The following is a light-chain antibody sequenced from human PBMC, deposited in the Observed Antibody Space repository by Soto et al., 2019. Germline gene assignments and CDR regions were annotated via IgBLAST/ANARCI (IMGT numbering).Light chain of an antibody. J-gene: IGKJ1*01. Sequence: EIVLTQSPGTLSLSPGERATLSCGASQSVTSNYLAWYQQKPGQAPRLLIFGASIRVKGIPDRFIGSGSATDFTLAISSMDPGDFAENYCQHYARSLTTFGQGTKVEIK. CDR3: QHYARSLTT. V-gene: IGKV3-20*01. CDR2: GAS. CDR1: QSVTSNY.